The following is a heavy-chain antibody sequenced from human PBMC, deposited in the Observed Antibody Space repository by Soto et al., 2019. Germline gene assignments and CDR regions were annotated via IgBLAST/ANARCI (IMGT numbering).Heavy chain of an antibody. D-gene: IGHD1-1*01. Sequence: QVQLVESGGGVVQPGRSLRLSCAASGFTFSSYAMHWVRQAPGKGLEWVAVISYDGSNKYYADSVKGRFTISRDNSKNTLYLQMNSLRAEDTAVYYCARDGGNGFDPWGQGTLVTVSS. CDR3: ARDGGNGFDP. CDR2: ISYDGSNK. J-gene: IGHJ5*02. CDR1: GFTFSSYA. V-gene: IGHV3-30-3*01.